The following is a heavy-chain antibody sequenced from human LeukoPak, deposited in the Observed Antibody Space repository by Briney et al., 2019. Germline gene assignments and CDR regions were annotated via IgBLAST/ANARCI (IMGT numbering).Heavy chain of an antibody. CDR2: IDSDGNIT. CDR1: GFTFSSYW. Sequence: GGSLRLSCAPSGFTFSSYWMHWVRQAPGKGLVWVSRIDSDGNITSYADSVKGRFTISRDNAKNTLYLQMNSLRAEDTAVYYCARISYDSSGYYDYWGQGTLVTVSS. J-gene: IGHJ4*02. D-gene: IGHD3-22*01. V-gene: IGHV3-74*01. CDR3: ARISYDSSGYYDY.